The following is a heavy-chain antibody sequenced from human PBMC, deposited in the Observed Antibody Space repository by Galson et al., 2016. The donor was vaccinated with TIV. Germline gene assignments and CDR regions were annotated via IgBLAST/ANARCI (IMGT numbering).Heavy chain of an antibody. V-gene: IGHV5-51*01. J-gene: IGHJ6*02. CDR2: IYLGDSST. CDR1: GYTFHSYW. D-gene: IGHD3-3*01. CDR3: ARSRQYDYWTGSSIDV. Sequence: QSGAEVKKPGESLQTSCKGSGYTFHSYWIAWVRQMPGKGLEWMGIIYLGDSSTTFSPSFQGQVTITADKSINTVYLQWTTLQASDSATYYCARSRQYDYWTGSSIDVWGQGTTVIVSS.